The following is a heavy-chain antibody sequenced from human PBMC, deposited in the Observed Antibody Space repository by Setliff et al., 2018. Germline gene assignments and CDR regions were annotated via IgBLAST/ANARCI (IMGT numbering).Heavy chain of an antibody. V-gene: IGHV4-4*07. Sequence: SETLSLTCTVSGGSLNTYYWSWIRQPAGKELEWIGRINTSGTTRYNPSLRSRATLSVDESMNQFSLILRSVTAADTAVYYCARGRMRGSCSGPSCTYDPFDIWGQGTPVTVSS. CDR3: ARGRMRGSCSGPSCTYDPFDI. CDR1: GGSLNTYY. J-gene: IGHJ3*02. D-gene: IGHD2-2*01. CDR2: INTSGTT.